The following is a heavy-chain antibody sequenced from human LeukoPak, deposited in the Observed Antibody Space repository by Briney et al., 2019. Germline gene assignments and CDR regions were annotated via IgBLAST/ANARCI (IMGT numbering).Heavy chain of an antibody. CDR3: ARDIWNQRFIYY. J-gene: IGHJ4*02. CDR1: GYTFTDYY. CDR2: INPNSGGT. D-gene: IGHD1-14*01. Sequence: PSVKVSCKASGYTFTDYYIHWVRQAPGQGLEWMGWINPNSGGTTYAQKFQGRVTMTRDTSFSTAYMELSRLGSDDTAVYFCARDIWNQRFIYYWGQGTLVTVSS. V-gene: IGHV1-2*02.